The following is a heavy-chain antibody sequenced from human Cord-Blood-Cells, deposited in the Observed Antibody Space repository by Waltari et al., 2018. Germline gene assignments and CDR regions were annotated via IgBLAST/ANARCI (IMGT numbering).Heavy chain of an antibody. Sequence: QVQLQQWGAGLLKPSETLSLTCAVYGGSFSGYYWSWIRQPPGKGLEWIGEINHSGSTNYTPSLKSRVTIAVNTSKNQFSLKLSSVTAADTAVYYCARGLRGLRYFDWLLPEYYFDYWGQGTLVTVSS. CDR1: GGSFSGYY. J-gene: IGHJ4*02. V-gene: IGHV4-34*01. CDR3: ARGLRGLRYFDWLLPEYYFDY. D-gene: IGHD3-9*01. CDR2: INHSGST.